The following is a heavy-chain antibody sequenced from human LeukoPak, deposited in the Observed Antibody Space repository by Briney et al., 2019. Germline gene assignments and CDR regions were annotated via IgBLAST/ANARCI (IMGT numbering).Heavy chain of an antibody. CDR1: GFTFSSYE. V-gene: IGHV3-48*03. CDR3: ARAGRNFDY. Sequence: PGGSLRLSCAASGFTFSSYEMNWVRQAPGKGLEWVSYISTSVSTIYYADSVKGRFTISRDNAKNSLYLQMNSLRAEDTPVYYCARAGRNFDYWGQGTLVTVSS. CDR2: ISTSVSTI. J-gene: IGHJ4*02. D-gene: IGHD1-26*01.